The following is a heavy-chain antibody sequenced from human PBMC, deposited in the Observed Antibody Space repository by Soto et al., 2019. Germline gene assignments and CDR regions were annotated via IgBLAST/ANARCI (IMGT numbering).Heavy chain of an antibody. Sequence: SGPTPVKPPQNPTPTFTFPWVFLPTSGMCVRWIPQPPGKALEWLALIYWDDDKYYSTSLKTRLTISKDTSKNQVVLTMTNMDPVDTATYYCARIAAAGTMTFDYWGKGTTVTVSS. CDR2: IYWDDDK. D-gene: IGHD6-13*01. CDR3: ARIAAAGTMTFDY. CDR1: WVFLPTSGMC. J-gene: IGHJ6*04. V-gene: IGHV2-70*01.